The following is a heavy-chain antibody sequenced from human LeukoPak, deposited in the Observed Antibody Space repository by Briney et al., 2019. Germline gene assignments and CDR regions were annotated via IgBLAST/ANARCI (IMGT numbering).Heavy chain of an antibody. CDR1: GFTFSSYA. CDR2: VSGSGGST. D-gene: IGHD3-22*01. V-gene: IGHV3-23*01. Sequence: GGSLRLSCAASGFTFSSYAVSWVRQAPGKGLEWVSAVSGSGGSTYYADSVKGRFTISRDNSKNTLYLQMNSLRAEDTAVYYCAKLYYDSSGPKLYYFDYWGQGTLVTVSS. J-gene: IGHJ4*02. CDR3: AKLYYDSSGPKLYYFDY.